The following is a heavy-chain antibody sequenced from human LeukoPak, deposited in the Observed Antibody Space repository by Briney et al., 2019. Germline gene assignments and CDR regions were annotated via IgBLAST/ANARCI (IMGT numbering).Heavy chain of an antibody. V-gene: IGHV3-53*01. D-gene: IGHD6-19*01. CDR2: IYSGGST. CDR3: AKDSLGVARY. Sequence: GGSLRLSCAASGFIVSNNYMSWVRQAPGKGLEWVSVIYSGGSTHYADSVKGRFTISRDHSKNTLYLQMNSLRAEDTAVYYCAKDSLGVARYWGQGTLVTVSS. CDR1: GFIVSNNY. J-gene: IGHJ4*02.